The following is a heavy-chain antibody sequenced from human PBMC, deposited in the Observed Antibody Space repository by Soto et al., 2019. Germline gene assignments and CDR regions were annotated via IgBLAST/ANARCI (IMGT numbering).Heavy chain of an antibody. CDR3: AKDVGVGATCYYFDY. Sequence: GGSLRLSCAASGFTFNTYAMNWVRQATGKGLEWVSAISGGGGTTYYADSVKGRFTISRDNSKNTVFLQMNSLRAEDTAVYYCAKDVGVGATCYYFDYWGRGTLVTVSS. D-gene: IGHD1-26*01. CDR2: ISGGGGTT. V-gene: IGHV3-23*01. CDR1: GFTFNTYA. J-gene: IGHJ4*02.